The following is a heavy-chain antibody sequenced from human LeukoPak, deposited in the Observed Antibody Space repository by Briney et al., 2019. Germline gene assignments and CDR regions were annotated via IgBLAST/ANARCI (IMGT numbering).Heavy chain of an antibody. D-gene: IGHD5-18*01. Sequence: PGGSLRLSCAASGFTFSSYGMHWVRQAPGKGLEWVAVISYDGSNKYYADSVKGRFTISRDNSKNTLYLQMNSLRAEDTAVYYCAKLERRGYSYGFDAFDIWGQGTMVTVSS. CDR1: GFTFSSYG. V-gene: IGHV3-30*18. CDR2: ISYDGSNK. J-gene: IGHJ3*02. CDR3: AKLERRGYSYGFDAFDI.